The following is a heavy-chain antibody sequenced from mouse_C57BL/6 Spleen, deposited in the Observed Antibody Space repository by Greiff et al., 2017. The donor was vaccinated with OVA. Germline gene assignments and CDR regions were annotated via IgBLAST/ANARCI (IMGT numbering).Heavy chain of an antibody. V-gene: IGHV1-55*01. CDR1: GYTFTSYW. J-gene: IGHJ2*01. D-gene: IGHD2-10*01. CDR3: ATSYGNYLDY. CDR2: IYPGSGST. Sequence: QVHVKQSGAELVKPGASVKMSCKASGYTFTSYWITWVKQRPGQGLEWIGDIYPGSGSTNYNEKFKSKATLTVDTSSSTAYLQLSSLTSEDSAVYYCATSYGNYLDYWGQGTTLTVSS.